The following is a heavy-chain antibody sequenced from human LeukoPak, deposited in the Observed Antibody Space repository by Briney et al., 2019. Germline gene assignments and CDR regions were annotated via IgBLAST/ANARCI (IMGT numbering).Heavy chain of an antibody. CDR3: ASSYSASYDSPAGWFDP. CDR1: GGSISNYY. D-gene: IGHD3-22*01. V-gene: IGHV4-59*08. Sequence: SETLSLTCSVSGGSISNYYWSWIRQPPRKGLEWIGYIFYTGSINYNPSLSRRVPLPVDPSNSQFSLRLSSVTAADTAVYYCASSYSASYDSPAGWFDPWGRGTLATVSS. CDR2: IFYTGSI. J-gene: IGHJ5*02.